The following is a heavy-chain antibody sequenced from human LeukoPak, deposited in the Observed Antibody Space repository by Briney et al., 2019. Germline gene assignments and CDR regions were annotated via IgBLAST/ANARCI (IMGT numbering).Heavy chain of an antibody. Sequence: GGSLRLSCAASGFTVSSNHMSWVRQAPGKGLEWASIIYSSGTTYYAESVKGRFTISRDNSKNILYLQMNSLRAEDTAVYYCGSSGTDTRFDYWGQGTLVTVSS. CDR2: IYSSGTT. D-gene: IGHD3-10*01. CDR3: GSSGTDTRFDY. J-gene: IGHJ4*02. V-gene: IGHV3-53*01. CDR1: GFTVSSNH.